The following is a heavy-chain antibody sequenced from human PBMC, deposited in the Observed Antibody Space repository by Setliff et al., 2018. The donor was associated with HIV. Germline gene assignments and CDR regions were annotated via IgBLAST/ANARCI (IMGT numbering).Heavy chain of an antibody. CDR3: ARAIVGAHFGYYFDY. CDR1: GYTFTSYG. Sequence: ASVKVSCKASGYTFTSYGISWVRPAPGQGLEWMGWISAYNGNTNYAQKLQGRVTMTTDTSTSTAYMELRSLRSDDTAVYYCARAIVGAHFGYYFDYWGQGTLVTVSS. CDR2: ISAYNGNT. J-gene: IGHJ4*02. D-gene: IGHD1-26*01. V-gene: IGHV1-18*01.